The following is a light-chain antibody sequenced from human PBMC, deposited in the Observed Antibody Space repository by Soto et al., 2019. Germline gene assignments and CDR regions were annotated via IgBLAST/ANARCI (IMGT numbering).Light chain of an antibody. CDR1: SSDVGGYKY. J-gene: IGLJ1*01. CDR2: DIR. CDR3: SSYTSSSTRV. Sequence: QSALTQPASVSGSAGRSITISCTGTSSDVGGYKYVSWYQQHPGKAPKLMIYDIRNRPSGVSNRFSGSKSGNTASLTISGLQAEDESIYYCSSYTSSSTRVFGTGTKLTV. V-gene: IGLV2-14*03.